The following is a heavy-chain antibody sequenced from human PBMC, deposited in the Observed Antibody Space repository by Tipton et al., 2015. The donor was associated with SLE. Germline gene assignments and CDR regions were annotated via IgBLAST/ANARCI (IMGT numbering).Heavy chain of an antibody. V-gene: IGHV4-4*07. D-gene: IGHD2-2*01. CDR1: GGSISSYY. J-gene: IGHJ2*01. Sequence: TLSLTCTVSGGSISSYYWSWIRQPAGKGLEWIGRIYTSGSTNYNPSLKSRVTISVDTSKNQFSLKLSSVTAADTAVYYCARANYSGYCSSTSCSSLDLWGRGTLVTVSS. CDR3: ARANYSGYCSSTSCSSLDL. CDR2: IYTSGST.